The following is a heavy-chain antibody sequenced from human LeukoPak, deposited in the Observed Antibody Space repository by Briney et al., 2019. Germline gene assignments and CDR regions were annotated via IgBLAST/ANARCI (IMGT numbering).Heavy chain of an antibody. CDR3: ASQGYSYGYYFDY. CDR1: GGTFSSYA. D-gene: IGHD5-18*01. Sequence: ASVKVSCKASGGTFSSYAISWVRQAPGQGLEWMGGIIPIFGTANYAQKFQGRVTITTDESTSTAYMELSSLRSEDTAVYYCASQGYSYGYYFDYWGQGTLVTVSS. CDR2: IIPIFGTA. V-gene: IGHV1-69*05. J-gene: IGHJ4*02.